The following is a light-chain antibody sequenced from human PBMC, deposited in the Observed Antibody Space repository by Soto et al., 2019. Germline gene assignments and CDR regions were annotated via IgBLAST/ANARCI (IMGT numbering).Light chain of an antibody. Sequence: EIVMTQSPATLSVSPGERATLSCRASQSVSSNLAWYQQKPGQAPRLLIYGASTRATGIPARFSGSGSETEFTLTISSQQSEDFAVYYCQQYNNWPFTFGPGTKVDI. CDR1: QSVSSN. V-gene: IGKV3-15*01. CDR3: QQYNNWPFT. J-gene: IGKJ3*01. CDR2: GAS.